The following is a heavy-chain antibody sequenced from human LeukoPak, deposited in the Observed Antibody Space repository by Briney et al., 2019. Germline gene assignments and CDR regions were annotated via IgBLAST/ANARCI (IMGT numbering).Heavy chain of an antibody. V-gene: IGHV1-2*02. CDR2: INPNSGGT. Sequence: GASVKVSCKASGYTFTGYYMHWVRQAPGRGLEWMGWINPNSGGTNYAQKFQGRVTMTRDTSISTAYMELSRLRSDDTAVYYCARERIWFGELLYYYYYGMDVWGQGTTVTVSS. CDR3: ARERIWFGELLYYYYYGMDV. D-gene: IGHD3-10*01. CDR1: GYTFTGYY. J-gene: IGHJ6*02.